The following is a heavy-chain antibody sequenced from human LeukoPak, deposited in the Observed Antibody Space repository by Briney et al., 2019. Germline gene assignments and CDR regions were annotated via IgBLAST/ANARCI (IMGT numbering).Heavy chain of an antibody. CDR2: MNPNSGNT. J-gene: IGHJ6*02. D-gene: IGHD3-3*01. CDR1: GYTFTSYD. Sequence: ASVKVSCKASGYTFTSYDINWVRQATGQGLEWMGWMNPNSGNTGYAQKFQGRVTTTRNTSISTAYMELSSLRSEDTAVYYCARSVVTIFGVVIKTIKNYYYYGMDVWGQGTTVTVSS. V-gene: IGHV1-8*01. CDR3: ARSVVTIFGVVIKTIKNYYYYGMDV.